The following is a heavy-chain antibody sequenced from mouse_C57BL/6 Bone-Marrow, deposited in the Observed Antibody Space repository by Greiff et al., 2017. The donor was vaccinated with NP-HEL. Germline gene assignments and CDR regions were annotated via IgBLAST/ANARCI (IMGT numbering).Heavy chain of an antibody. Sequence: EVQLQQSGTVLARPGASVKMSCKTSGYTFTSYWMHWVKQRPGQGLEWIGAIYPGNSDTSYNQKFKGKAKLTAVTSASTAYMELSSLTNEDSAVYYCTRSRLRPPWFAYWGQGTLVTVSA. J-gene: IGHJ3*01. D-gene: IGHD1-2*01. CDR2: IYPGNSDT. CDR3: TRSRLRPPWFAY. CDR1: GYTFTSYW. V-gene: IGHV1-5*01.